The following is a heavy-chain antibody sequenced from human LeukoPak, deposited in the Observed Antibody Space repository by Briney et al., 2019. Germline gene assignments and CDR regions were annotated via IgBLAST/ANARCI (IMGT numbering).Heavy chain of an antibody. CDR1: GGSISSGSYY. J-gene: IGHJ5*02. D-gene: IGHD2-15*01. Sequence: SETLSLTCTVSGGSISSGSYYWSWFRQPAEKGLEWIGTIYYSGNTYYNPSLKSRVTISVDTSKNQFSLKMSSVTAADTAVYYCARDSNGYCSGGSCYGGYNWFDPWGQGTLVTVSS. CDR3: ARDSNGYCSGGSCYGGYNWFDP. CDR2: IYYSGNT. V-gene: IGHV4-39*07.